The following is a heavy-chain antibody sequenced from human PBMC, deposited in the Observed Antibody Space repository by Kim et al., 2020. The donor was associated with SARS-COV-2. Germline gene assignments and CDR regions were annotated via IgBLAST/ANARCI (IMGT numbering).Heavy chain of an antibody. V-gene: IGHV3-48*04. CDR2: ISSSSSTI. Sequence: GGSLRLSCAASGFTFSSYSMNWVRQAPGKGLEWVSYISSSSSTIYYADSVKGRFTISRDNAKNSLYLQMNSLRAEDTAVYYCARDIEQQLVPPDEDYWGQGTLVTVSS. CDR1: GFTFSSYS. CDR3: ARDIEQQLVPPDEDY. J-gene: IGHJ4*02. D-gene: IGHD6-13*01.